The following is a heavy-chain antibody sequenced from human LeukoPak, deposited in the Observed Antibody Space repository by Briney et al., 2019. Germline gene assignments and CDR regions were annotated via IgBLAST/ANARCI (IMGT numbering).Heavy chain of an antibody. Sequence: PGGSLRLSCVASGFTFSSYCMSWVRQAPGQGLEWVANIKRDGSEKYYVDSVKGRFTISRDNAKNSLYLQVNSLRAEDTAMYYCASYCSSTSYYSFDYWGQGTLVTVSS. CDR3: ASYCSSTSYYSFDY. J-gene: IGHJ4*02. CDR1: GFTFSSYC. D-gene: IGHD2-2*01. V-gene: IGHV3-7*01. CDR2: IKRDGSEK.